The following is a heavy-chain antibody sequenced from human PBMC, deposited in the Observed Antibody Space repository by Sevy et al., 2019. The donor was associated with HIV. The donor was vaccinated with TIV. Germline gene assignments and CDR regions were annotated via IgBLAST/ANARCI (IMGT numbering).Heavy chain of an antibody. CDR3: ARDKDEHSSGTGYFDY. CDR1: GFTVSSNY. CDR2: IYSGGST. D-gene: IGHD5-18*01. J-gene: IGHJ4*02. V-gene: IGHV3-53*01. Sequence: GGCLRLSCAASGFTVSSNYMSWVRQAPGKGLEWVSVIYSGGSTYYADSVKGRFTISRDNSKNTLYLQMNSLRVEDTAVYYCARDKDEHSSGTGYFDYWGQGTLVTVSS.